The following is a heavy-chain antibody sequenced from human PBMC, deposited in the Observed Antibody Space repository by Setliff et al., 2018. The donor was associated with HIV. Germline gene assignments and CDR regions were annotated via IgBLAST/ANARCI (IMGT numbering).Heavy chain of an antibody. CDR3: GRQRPFTAFGV. J-gene: IGHJ3*01. Sequence: PSETLSLTCTVSGASIGSSGDYWGWIRQPPGKGLEWVGSIATHFKSSLESRVTISLDASKNQISVKFSSVTASDTAIYYCGRQRPFTAFGVWGQGTMVTVSS. V-gene: IGHV4-39*01. CDR1: GASIGSSGDY. CDR2: IAT.